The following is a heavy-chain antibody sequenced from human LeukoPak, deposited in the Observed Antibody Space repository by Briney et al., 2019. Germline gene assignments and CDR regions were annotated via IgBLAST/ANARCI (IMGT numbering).Heavy chain of an antibody. J-gene: IGHJ5*02. Sequence: PSETLSLTCTVSGGSISSYYWSWIRQPPGKGLEWIGYIYTSGSTNYNPSLKSRVTISVDTSKNQFSLKLSSVTAADTAVYYRARLNAGAAAYNWFDPWGQGTLVTVSS. CDR1: GGSISSYY. CDR2: IYTSGST. D-gene: IGHD6-13*01. V-gene: IGHV4-4*09. CDR3: ARLNAGAAAYNWFDP.